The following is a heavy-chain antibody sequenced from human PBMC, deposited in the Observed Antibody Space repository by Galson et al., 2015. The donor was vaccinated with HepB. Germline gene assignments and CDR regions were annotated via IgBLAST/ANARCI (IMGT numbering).Heavy chain of an antibody. Sequence: SVKVSCKASGYSFTNYGLSWVRQAPGQEPQWMGWVSGYDGSTNYAPKFQVRVSMTTDKSTDTAYLELRSLRHDDTAVYNCARDSRLELRLNNYYSYGMDVWGQGTAVTVSS. CDR1: GYSFTNYG. J-gene: IGHJ6*02. D-gene: IGHD1-7*01. V-gene: IGHV1-18*01. CDR2: VSGYDGST. CDR3: ARDSRLELRLNNYYSYGMDV.